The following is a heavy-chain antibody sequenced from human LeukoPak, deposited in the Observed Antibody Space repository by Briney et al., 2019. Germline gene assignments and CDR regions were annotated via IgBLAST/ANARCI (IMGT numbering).Heavy chain of an antibody. D-gene: IGHD3-22*01. V-gene: IGHV4-34*01. CDR1: GGSLSGYY. J-gene: IGHJ3*02. Sequence: PSETLSLTCAVYGGSLSGYYWSWIRQRPGKGLERIGEINHSGSTNYNPSLKSRVTISVDTSKNQFSLKLSSVTAADTAVYYCARACYDSSGFDAFDIWGQGTMVTVSS. CDR3: ARACYDSSGFDAFDI. CDR2: INHSGST.